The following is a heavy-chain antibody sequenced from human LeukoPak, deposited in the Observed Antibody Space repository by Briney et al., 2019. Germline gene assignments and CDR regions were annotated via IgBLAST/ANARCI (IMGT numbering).Heavy chain of an antibody. D-gene: IGHD5-12*01. CDR3: AKVDSFNSGWLDY. J-gene: IGHJ4*02. CDR2: INQGGSET. V-gene: IGHV3-7*04. CDR1: GFTFSRHC. Sequence: GGSLRLSCAASGFTFSRHCMSWVRQAPGKGLEWVANINQGGSETYYVDSVKGRFTISRDNAKNSLYLQMHSLRVEDTAVYYCAKVDSFNSGWLDYWGQGTLVTVPS.